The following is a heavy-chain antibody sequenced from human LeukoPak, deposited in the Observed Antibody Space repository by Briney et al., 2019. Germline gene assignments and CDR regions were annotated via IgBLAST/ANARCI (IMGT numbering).Heavy chain of an antibody. CDR3: TTYLSPHFNGNYYDALDI. J-gene: IGHJ3*02. Sequence: GGSLRLSCAASGFALSKYWMMWIRQAPERGLEWVSNIKQGGSLIYYADSVKGRFTIFRDNAKNSLYLQMNSLRAEDTRVYYCTTYLSPHFNGNYYDALDIWGEGTIITVSS. V-gene: IGHV3-7*01. CDR2: IKQGGSLI. CDR1: GFALSKYW. D-gene: IGHD1-26*01.